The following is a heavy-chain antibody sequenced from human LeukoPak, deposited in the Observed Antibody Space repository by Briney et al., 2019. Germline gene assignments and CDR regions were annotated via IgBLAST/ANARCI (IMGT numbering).Heavy chain of an antibody. D-gene: IGHD2-2*01. J-gene: IGHJ5*02. V-gene: IGHV1-46*01. CDR2: INPSGGST. CDR1: GYTFTSYY. Sequence: GASVKVSCKASGYTFTSYYMHWVRQAPGQGLEWRGIINPSGGSTSYAQKFQGRVTMTRDMSTSTVYMELSSLRSEDTAVYYCARDQTDIVVAQRWFDPWGQGTLVTVSS. CDR3: ARDQTDIVVAQRWFDP.